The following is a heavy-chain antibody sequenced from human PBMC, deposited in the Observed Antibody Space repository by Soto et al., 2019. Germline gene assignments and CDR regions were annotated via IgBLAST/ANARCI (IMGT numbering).Heavy chain of an antibody. Sequence: SVKVSCKASGGTFSSYAISWVRQAPGQGLEWMGGIIPIFGTANYAQKFQGRVTITADESTSTAYMELSSLRSEDTAVYYCASGPVFKGYCTNGVCYLFDYWG. V-gene: IGHV1-69*13. J-gene: IGHJ4*01. CDR2: IIPIFGTA. D-gene: IGHD2-8*01. CDR3: ASGPVFKGYCTNGVCYLFDY. CDR1: GGTFSSYA.